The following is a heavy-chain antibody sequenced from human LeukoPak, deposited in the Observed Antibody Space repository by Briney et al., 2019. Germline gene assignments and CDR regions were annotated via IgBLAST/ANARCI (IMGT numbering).Heavy chain of an antibody. Sequence: GASVKVSCKASGYTFTSYAMHWVRHAPGQRLEWMGWINAGNGNTKYSQKFQGRVTITRDTSASTAYMELSSLRSEDTAVYYCARVLVVVAATHAFDIWGQGTMVTVSS. D-gene: IGHD2-15*01. V-gene: IGHV1-3*01. CDR2: INAGNGNT. CDR1: GYTFTSYA. J-gene: IGHJ3*02. CDR3: ARVLVVVAATHAFDI.